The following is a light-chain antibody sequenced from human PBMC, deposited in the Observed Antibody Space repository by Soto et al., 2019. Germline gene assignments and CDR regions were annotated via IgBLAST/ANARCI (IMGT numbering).Light chain of an antibody. CDR1: SSDVGGYNY. J-gene: IGLJ2*01. V-gene: IGLV2-14*01. Sequence: QSALTQPASVSGSPGHSITISCTGTSSDVGGYNYVAWYQQHPGKAPKLMISDVFNRPSGVSNRFSASKSGNTASLTISGLQAEDEADYYCSSYTSSKTLLFGGGTKLTVL. CDR3: SSYTSSKTLL. CDR2: DVF.